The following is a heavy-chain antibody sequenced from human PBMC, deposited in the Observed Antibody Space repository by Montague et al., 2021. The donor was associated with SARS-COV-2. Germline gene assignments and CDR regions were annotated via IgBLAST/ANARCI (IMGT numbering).Heavy chain of an antibody. J-gene: IGHJ2*01. Sequence: TLSLICTVSGGSISSGGYYWSWIRQHPGKGLEWIGYIYYSGSTYYXPSLKSRVTISVDTSKNQFSLKMSSVTAADTAVYYCARSPEPMIILIITSLNWYFDLWGRGTLVTVSS. CDR1: GGSISSGGYY. CDR2: IYYSGST. V-gene: IGHV4-31*03. CDR3: ARSPEPMIILIITSLNWYFDL. D-gene: IGHD3-22*01.